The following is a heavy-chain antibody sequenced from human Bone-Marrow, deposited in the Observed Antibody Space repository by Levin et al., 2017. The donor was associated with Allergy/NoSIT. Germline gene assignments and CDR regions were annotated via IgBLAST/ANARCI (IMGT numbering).Heavy chain of an antibody. CDR2: IIPILGLV. D-gene: IGHD3-9*01. V-gene: IGHV1-69*02. CDR3: ATTGYDTSTGNPIDC. CDR1: EGTFSSYP. Sequence: AASVKVSCKASEGTFSSYPLSWVRQAPGQGLEWMGRIIPILGLVNYTQKLQGRVTITADKSTNTAYVELSSLRSEDTAIYYCATTGYDTSTGNPIDCWGQGTLVIVSS. J-gene: IGHJ4*02.